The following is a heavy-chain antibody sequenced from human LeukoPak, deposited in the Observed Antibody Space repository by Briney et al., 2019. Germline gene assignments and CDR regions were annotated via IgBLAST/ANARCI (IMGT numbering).Heavy chain of an antibody. CDR1: GFTFSSYS. Sequence: GGSLRLSCAASGFTFSSYSMNWVRQAPGKGLEWVSYISSSSSTIYYADSVKGRFTISRDNAKNSLYLQMNSLRAEDTAVYYCARVREYYYGSGAYYMDVWGKGTTVTVSS. CDR3: ARVREYYYGSGAYYMDV. CDR2: ISSSSSTI. D-gene: IGHD3-10*01. V-gene: IGHV3-48*01. J-gene: IGHJ6*03.